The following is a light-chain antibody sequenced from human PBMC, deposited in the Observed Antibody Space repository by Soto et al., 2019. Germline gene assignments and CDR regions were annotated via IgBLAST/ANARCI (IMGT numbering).Light chain of an antibody. CDR1: QSVSSSY. J-gene: IGKJ1*01. Sequence: ETVLTQSPATLSLSPGERATLSCRASQSVSSSYLAWYQQKPGQAPRLLIYGASSRATGIPDRFSGSGSGTDFTLTISRLEPEDFAVYYCQQCIISRTFGQGTKVDIK. CDR3: QQCIISRT. CDR2: GAS. V-gene: IGKV3-20*01.